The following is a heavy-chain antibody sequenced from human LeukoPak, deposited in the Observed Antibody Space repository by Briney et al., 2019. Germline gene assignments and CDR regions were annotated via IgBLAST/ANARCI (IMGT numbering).Heavy chain of an antibody. Sequence: GRSLRLSCAASGFTFSSYAMHWVRQAPGKGLEWVAVISYDGSNKYYADSVKGRFTISRDNSKNTLSLQMNSLRAEDTAVYYCASILKWFVYEYWGQGTLVTVSS. CDR1: GFTFSSYA. D-gene: IGHD3-10*01. CDR3: ASILKWFVYEY. V-gene: IGHV3-30*04. J-gene: IGHJ4*02. CDR2: ISYDGSNK.